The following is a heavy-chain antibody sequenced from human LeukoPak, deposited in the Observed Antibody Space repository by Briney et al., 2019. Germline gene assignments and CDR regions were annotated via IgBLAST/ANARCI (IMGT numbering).Heavy chain of an antibody. CDR2: IYYSGST. CDR1: GGSISSYY. CDR3: ARGVRFLGVFPPNLDY. J-gene: IGHJ4*02. D-gene: IGHD3-3*01. Sequence: SETLSLTCTVSGGSISSYYWSWIRQPPGKGLEWIGYIYYSGSTNYNPSLKSRVTISVDTSKNQFSLKLSSVTAADTAVYYCARGVRFLGVFPPNLDYWARGTLVTVS. V-gene: IGHV4-59*08.